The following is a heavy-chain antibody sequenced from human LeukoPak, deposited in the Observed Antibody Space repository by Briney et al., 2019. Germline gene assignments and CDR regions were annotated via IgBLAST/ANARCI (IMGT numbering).Heavy chain of an antibody. CDR1: GGTFSSYA. Sequence: SVKVSCKASGGTFSSYAISWVRQTPGQGLEWMGGIIPIFGTANYAQKFQGRVTITTDESTSTAYMELSSLRSEDTAVYYCARGRSSSSTYYYYYYMDVWGKGTTVTVSS. V-gene: IGHV1-69*05. CDR3: ARGRSSSSTYYYYYYMDV. D-gene: IGHD6-6*01. CDR2: IIPIFGTA. J-gene: IGHJ6*03.